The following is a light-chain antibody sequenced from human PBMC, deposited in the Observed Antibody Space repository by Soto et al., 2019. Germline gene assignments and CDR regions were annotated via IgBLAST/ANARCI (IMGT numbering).Light chain of an antibody. Sequence: DIVMTQSPDSLAVSLGERATINCKSSQSVLYSSNNKNYLAWYQQKPGQPPKLLIYSASTPESVVPDRFSGSGYGIDVTLTISRLQPEDVAVYYLQQYYSTLITFGQGTRLEIK. CDR3: QQYYSTLIT. J-gene: IGKJ5*01. CDR1: QSVLYSSNNKNY. CDR2: SAS. V-gene: IGKV4-1*01.